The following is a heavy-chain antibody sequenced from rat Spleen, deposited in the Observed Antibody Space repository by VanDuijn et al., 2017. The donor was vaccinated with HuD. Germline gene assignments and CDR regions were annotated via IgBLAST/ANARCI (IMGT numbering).Heavy chain of an antibody. CDR3: TTARDLVYLDVMDA. CDR1: GFTFSDYY. V-gene: IGHV5-20*01. Sequence: EVQLVESDGGLVQPGRSLKLSCAASGFTFSDYYMAWVRQAPKKGLDWVASISYDGGSTYYRDSVQGRFTISRDNAKSTLYLQMDSLRSEDTATYYCTTARDLVYLDVMDAWGQGASVTVSS. CDR2: ISYDGGST. D-gene: IGHD1-4*01. J-gene: IGHJ4*01.